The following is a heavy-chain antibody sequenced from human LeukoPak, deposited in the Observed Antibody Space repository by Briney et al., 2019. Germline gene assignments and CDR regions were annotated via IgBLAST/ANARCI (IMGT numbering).Heavy chain of an antibody. D-gene: IGHD3-22*01. CDR1: GGSFSGYY. CDR2: INHSGST. CDR3: ARGSYDSRGYYPWYFDY. Sequence: SEALSLTCAVYGGSFSGYYWSWIRQPPGKGLEWIGEINHSGSTNYNPSLKSRVTISVDTSKNQFSLKLSSVTAADTAVYYCARGSYDSRGYYPWYFDYWGQGTLVTVSS. V-gene: IGHV4-34*01. J-gene: IGHJ4*02.